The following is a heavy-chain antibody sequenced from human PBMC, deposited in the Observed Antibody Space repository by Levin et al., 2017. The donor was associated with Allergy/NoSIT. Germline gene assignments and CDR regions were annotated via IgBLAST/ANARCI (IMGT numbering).Heavy chain of an antibody. D-gene: IGHD3-22*01. CDR1: GGSISSGGYS. V-gene: IGHV4-30-2*01. CDR2: IYHSGSS. Sequence: SETLSLTCAVSGGSISSGGYSWSWIRQPPGKGLEWIGYIYHSGSSYYNPSLKSRVTISVDRSKNQFSLKLSSVTAADTAVYYCARDIYDSSGSYGAFDIWGQGTMVTVSS. J-gene: IGHJ3*02. CDR3: ARDIYDSSGSYGAFDI.